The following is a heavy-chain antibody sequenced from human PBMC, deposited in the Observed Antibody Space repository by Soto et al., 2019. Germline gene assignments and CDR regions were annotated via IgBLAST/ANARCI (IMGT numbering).Heavy chain of an antibody. CDR1: GGSISSSSYY. Sequence: PSETLSLTCTVSGGSISSSSYYWGWIRQPPGKGLEWIGSIYYSGSTYYNPSLKSRVTISVDTSKNQFSLKLSSVTAADTAVYYCARREDNCNHNLFDPWGQGTLVIV. CDR2: IYYSGST. J-gene: IGHJ5*02. CDR3: ARREDNCNHNLFDP. D-gene: IGHD1-20*01. V-gene: IGHV4-39*01.